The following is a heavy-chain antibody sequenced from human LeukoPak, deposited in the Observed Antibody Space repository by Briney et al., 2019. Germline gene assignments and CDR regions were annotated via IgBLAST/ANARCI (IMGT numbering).Heavy chain of an antibody. Sequence: GGSLRLSCAASGFTFSSYEMNWVRQAPGKGLEWVSYISSSGSTIYYADSVKGRFTISRDNSKNTLYLQINSLRAEDTAVYYCAKEGRWLDSWGQGTLVTVS. CDR2: ISSSGSTI. CDR1: GFTFSSYE. V-gene: IGHV3-48*03. D-gene: IGHD4-23*01. J-gene: IGHJ4*02. CDR3: AKEGRWLDS.